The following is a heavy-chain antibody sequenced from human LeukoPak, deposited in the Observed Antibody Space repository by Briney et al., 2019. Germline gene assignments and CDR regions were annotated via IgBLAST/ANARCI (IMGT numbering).Heavy chain of an antibody. J-gene: IGHJ4*02. D-gene: IGHD3-10*01. CDR2: INHGGST. CDR3: ARLRVPIGILRRGLFDY. CDR1: GGYFSDYY. Sequence: TSETLSLTCGVSGGYFSDYYWSWIRQPPGKGLEWIGEINHGGSTNYNPFLKSRVTISLDTSKNQFSLKLKSVTVADTAVYYCARLRVPIGILRRGLFDYWGQGTLVTVSS. V-gene: IGHV4-34*01.